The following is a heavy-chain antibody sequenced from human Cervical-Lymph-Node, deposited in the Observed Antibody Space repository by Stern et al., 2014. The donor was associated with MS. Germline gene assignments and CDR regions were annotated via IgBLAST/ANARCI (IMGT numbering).Heavy chain of an antibody. V-gene: IGHV5-51*03. D-gene: IGHD5-18*01. CDR3: ARPVGTSMDDAFHI. Sequence: QLVQSGAEMKKPGESLKISCMVSGYSFTSYWIGWVRQMPGKGLEWMGIIYPGDSDTRYSPSFQGQVTISADMSISTAYLQWSGLKASDTAMYYCARPVGTSMDDAFHIWGQGTMVTVSS. CDR2: IYPGDSDT. J-gene: IGHJ3*02. CDR1: GYSFTSYW.